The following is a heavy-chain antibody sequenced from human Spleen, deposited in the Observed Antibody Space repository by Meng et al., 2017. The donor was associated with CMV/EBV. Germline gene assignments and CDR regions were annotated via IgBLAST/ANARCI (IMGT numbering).Heavy chain of an antibody. CDR1: GYSFNSYG. J-gene: IGHJ3*02. CDR3: ARDWECLARSDVFDI. Sequence: ASVKVSCKASGYSFNSYGINWARQAPGQGPEWMGWISGYNGKTKYAQKFQGRVTMTTDTATSTVYMELRSLRSDDTAVYYCARDWECLARSDVFDIWGQGTMVTVSS. V-gene: IGHV1-18*01. D-gene: IGHD1-26*01. CDR2: ISGYNGKT.